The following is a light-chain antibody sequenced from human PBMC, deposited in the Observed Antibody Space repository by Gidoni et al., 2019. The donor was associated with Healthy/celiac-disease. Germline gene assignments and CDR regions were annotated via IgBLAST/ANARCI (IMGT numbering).Light chain of an antibody. CDR1: QSIISY. J-gene: IGKJ1*01. CDR2: AAS. V-gene: IGKV1-39*01. CDR3: QQSYSTPRT. Sequence: DIQMTQSPSPLSASVGDRVTITCRASQSIISYLNWYQQKPGKAPKLLIYAASSLQSGVPSRFSGSGSGTDFTLTISSLQPEDFATYYCQQSYSTPRTFGQGTKVEIK.